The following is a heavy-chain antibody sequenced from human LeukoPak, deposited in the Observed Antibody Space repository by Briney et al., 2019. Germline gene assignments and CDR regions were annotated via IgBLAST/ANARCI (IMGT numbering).Heavy chain of an antibody. CDR2: IHQDGNEK. V-gene: IGHV3-7*04. Sequence: GGSLRLSCAVCGLTFSTYWMSWVRQAPGKGLEWVANIHQDGNEKYYVDSVKGRFTISRDNAKNSLYLQMNSLRAEDTAVYYCARGDKFSGDYWGQGTLVTVSS. CDR3: ARGDKFSGDY. D-gene: IGHD2-15*01. J-gene: IGHJ4*02. CDR1: GLTFSTYW.